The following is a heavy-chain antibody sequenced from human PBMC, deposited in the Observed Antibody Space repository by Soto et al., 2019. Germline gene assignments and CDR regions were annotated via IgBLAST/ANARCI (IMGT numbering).Heavy chain of an antibody. CDR3: AKALRYFDWLVRPWNAMDV. Sequence: PGRSLRVSCAAPGFTCSSNAMSWVRQAPGKGLEWVSAISGSGSNTYYADSVKGRFTISRDNSKNTLFLQMNSLRAEDTAVYYCAKALRYFDWLVRPWNAMDVWGQGTTVTVSS. J-gene: IGHJ6*02. CDR2: ISGSGSNT. D-gene: IGHD3-9*01. V-gene: IGHV3-23*01. CDR1: GFTCSSNA.